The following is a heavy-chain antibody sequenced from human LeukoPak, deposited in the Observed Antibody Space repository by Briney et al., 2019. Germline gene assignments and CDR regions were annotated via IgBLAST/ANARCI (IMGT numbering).Heavy chain of an antibody. V-gene: IGHV4-30-2*03. Sequence: SQTLSLTCTVSGGSISSGGYYWSWIRQPPGKGLEWIGSIYYSGSTYYNPSLKSRVTISVDTSKNQFSLKLSSVTAADTAVYYCARFPIMGSNYVSFWGQGTLVTVSS. CDR2: IYYSGST. CDR3: ARFPIMGSNYVSF. CDR1: GGSISSGGYY. D-gene: IGHD4-11*01. J-gene: IGHJ4*02.